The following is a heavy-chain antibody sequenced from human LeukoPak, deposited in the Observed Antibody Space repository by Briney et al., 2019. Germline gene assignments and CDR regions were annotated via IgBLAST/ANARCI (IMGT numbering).Heavy chain of an antibody. V-gene: IGHV4-39*01. D-gene: IGHD5-18*01. CDR3: ARQSTAMGTFDY. CDR2: IYYSGNT. Sequence: SETLSLTCTVSGGSISSSCYYWGWIRQPPGKGLEWIGSIYYSGNTYYNPSLKSRVTISVDTSKNQFSLTLSSVTAADTAVYYCARQSTAMGTFDYWGQGTLVPLSS. CDR1: GGSISSSCYY. J-gene: IGHJ4*02.